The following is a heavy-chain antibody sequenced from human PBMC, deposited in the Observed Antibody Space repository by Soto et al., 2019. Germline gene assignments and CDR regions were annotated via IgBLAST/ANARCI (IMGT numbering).Heavy chain of an antibody. D-gene: IGHD3-3*01. V-gene: IGHV5-51*01. Sequence: PGESLKISCKVSGYSFTSYWIGWVRQMPGKGLEWMGIIYPGDSDTRYSPSFQGQVTISADKSISTAYLQWSSLKASDTAMYYCTRRFLEWRVDAFDIWRHGTMVTVSS. J-gene: IGHJ3*02. CDR2: IYPGDSDT. CDR3: TRRFLEWRVDAFDI. CDR1: GYSFTSYW.